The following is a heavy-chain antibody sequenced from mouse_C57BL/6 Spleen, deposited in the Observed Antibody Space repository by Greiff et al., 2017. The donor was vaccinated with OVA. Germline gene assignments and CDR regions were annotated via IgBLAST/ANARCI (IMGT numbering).Heavy chain of an antibody. V-gene: IGHV1-26*01. D-gene: IGHD2-12*01. J-gene: IGHJ2*01. CDR3: ARSTIVTYYFDC. CDR1: GYTFTDYY. CDR2: INPNNGGT. Sequence: EVQLQQSGPELVKPGASVKISCKASGYTFTDYYMNWVKQSHGKSLEWIGDINPNNGGTSYNQKFKGKATLTVDKSSSTAYMELRSLTSEDSAVYYCARSTIVTYYFDCWGQNTTLTVSS.